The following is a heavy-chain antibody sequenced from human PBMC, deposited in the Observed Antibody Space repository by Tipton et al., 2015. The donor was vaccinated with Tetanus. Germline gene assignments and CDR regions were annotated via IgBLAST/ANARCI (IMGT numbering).Heavy chain of an antibody. J-gene: IGHJ4*02. V-gene: IGHV1-18*01. D-gene: IGHD7-27*01. CDR1: GYTFTTNG. CDR3: ARDRDWGLDY. CDR2: ISANSGNT. Sequence: QLVQSGVEVKEPGASVKVSCKASGYTFTTNGISWVRQAPGQGLEWMGWISANSGNTKYAQKFQGRVTMTTETPTSTVYMELRSLRSDDTAVYFCARDRDWGLDYWGRGPLVTVS.